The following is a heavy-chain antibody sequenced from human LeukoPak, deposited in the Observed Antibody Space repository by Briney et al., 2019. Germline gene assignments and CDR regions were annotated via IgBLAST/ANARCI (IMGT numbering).Heavy chain of an antibody. J-gene: IGHJ4*02. CDR3: ARDVSYYYDSSGPYYFDY. CDR2: IKQDGSEK. V-gene: IGHV3-7*01. Sequence: PGGSLRLSCAASGFTFSNYWMNWVRQAPGKGLEWVANIKQDGSEKYYVDSVKGRFTISRDNAKNSLYLQMNSLRAEDTAVYYCARDVSYYYDSSGPYYFDYWGQGTLVTVSS. D-gene: IGHD3-22*01. CDR1: GFTFSNYW.